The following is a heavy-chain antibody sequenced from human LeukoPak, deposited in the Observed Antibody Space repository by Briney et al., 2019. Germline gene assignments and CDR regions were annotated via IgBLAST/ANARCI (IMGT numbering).Heavy chain of an antibody. CDR3: ARHSLSYLKTSFDY. Sequence: SETLSLTCTVSGGSISSYYWSWIPQPPGRGVEWVGYIYYSGSSNYNPSRKSRVTMSVDTSNNQFSLKLSSVTAADTAVYYCARHSLSYLKTSFDYWGQGTLVTVSS. V-gene: IGHV4-59*08. CDR1: GGSISSYY. CDR2: IYYSGSS. D-gene: IGHD3-16*02. J-gene: IGHJ4*02.